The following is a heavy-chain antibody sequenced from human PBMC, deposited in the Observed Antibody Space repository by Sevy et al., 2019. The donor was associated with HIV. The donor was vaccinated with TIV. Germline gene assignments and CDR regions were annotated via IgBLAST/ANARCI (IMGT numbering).Heavy chain of an antibody. CDR1: SGSITSLY. J-gene: IGHJ4*02. CDR3: AGENAWGRGYS. V-gene: IGHV4-59*08. CDR2: IYYNGHI. Sequence: SETLSLTCTVSSGSITSLYWNWIRQPPGKGLEWIANIYYNGHINYNPSLKSRVTLSLDTSKNQFSLGLCSVTAADTAMYYCAGENAWGRGYSWGQGTLVTVSS. D-gene: IGHD1-26*01.